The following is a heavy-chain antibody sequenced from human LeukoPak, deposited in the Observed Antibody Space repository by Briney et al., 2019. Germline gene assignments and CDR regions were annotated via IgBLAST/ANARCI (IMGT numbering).Heavy chain of an antibody. CDR3: ARGRGRTITAYLFDP. CDR1: GYTFTSYD. Sequence: ASVKVSCKTSGYTFTSYDINWVRQATGQGLEWVGWMNPNSDNTGYAPKFQGRVAITRDTSINTVYMELSSLRSEDTAIYYCARGRGRTITAYLFDPWGQGTLVTVSS. CDR2: MNPNSDNT. V-gene: IGHV1-8*03. J-gene: IGHJ5*02. D-gene: IGHD4-11*01.